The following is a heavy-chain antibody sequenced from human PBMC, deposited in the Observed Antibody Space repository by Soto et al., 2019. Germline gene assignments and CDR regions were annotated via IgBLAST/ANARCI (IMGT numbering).Heavy chain of an antibody. CDR1: GGSFSCYY. Sequence: PSETLSLTCGVYGGSFSCYYGSWIRQPPGKGLEWIGEINHSGSTNYNPSLKSRVTISVDTSKNQFSLKLSSVTAADTAVYYCARDRGRYFVVVPAATYLYYFDYWGQGTLVTVSS. J-gene: IGHJ4*02. V-gene: IGHV4-34*01. CDR2: INHSGST. D-gene: IGHD2-2*01. CDR3: ARDRGRYFVVVPAATYLYYFDY.